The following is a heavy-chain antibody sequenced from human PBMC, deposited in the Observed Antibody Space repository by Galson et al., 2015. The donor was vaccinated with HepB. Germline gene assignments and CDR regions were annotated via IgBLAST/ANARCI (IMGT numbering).Heavy chain of an antibody. J-gene: IGHJ3*01. D-gene: IGHD2-15*01. Sequence: PALVKPTQTLTLTCSFSGFSLSTSGVGVGWFRQPPGKALECLALIYWNDDQRYSPSLKSRLTITEDTSKNQVVLTMTNMDPVDTATYYCAHSFVVDVFDVWGQGTMVTVSS. CDR1: GFSLSTSGVG. V-gene: IGHV2-5*01. CDR3: AHSFVVDVFDV. CDR2: IYWNDDQ.